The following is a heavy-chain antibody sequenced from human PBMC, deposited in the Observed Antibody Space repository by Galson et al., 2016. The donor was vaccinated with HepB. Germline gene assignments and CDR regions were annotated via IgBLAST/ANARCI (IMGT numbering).Heavy chain of an antibody. D-gene: IGHD3-10*01. V-gene: IGHV4-31*06. CDR1: GASISSDIYY. CDR3: TGTSGGWKQFDH. Sequence: TLSLTCTVSGASISSDIYYWSWIRQLPGKGLEWIGYIYYTGINDYNPSLQNRVTISLATSKNQFSLRLTSVTAADTAVYYGTGTSGGWKQFDHWGQGSLVTVSS. J-gene: IGHJ4*02. CDR2: IYYTGIN.